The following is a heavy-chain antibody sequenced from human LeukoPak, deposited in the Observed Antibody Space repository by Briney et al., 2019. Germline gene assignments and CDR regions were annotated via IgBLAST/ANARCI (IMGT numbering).Heavy chain of an antibody. D-gene: IGHD5-24*01. CDR2: INPNSGGT. J-gene: IGHJ6*02. V-gene: IGHV1-2*02. Sequence: ASVKVSCKASGYTFTAYYFHWVRQAPGQGLEWMGWINPNSGGTNYAQKFQGRVTMTRDTSTSTVYMELSSLRSEDTAVYYCARVEMAPKNYGMDVWGQGTTVTVSS. CDR3: ARVEMAPKNYGMDV. CDR1: GYTFTAYY.